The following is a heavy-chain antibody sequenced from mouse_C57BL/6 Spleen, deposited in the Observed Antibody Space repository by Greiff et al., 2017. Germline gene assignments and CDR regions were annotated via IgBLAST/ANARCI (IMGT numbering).Heavy chain of an antibody. CDR3: AYYYGSSYDYYAMDY. D-gene: IGHD1-1*01. J-gene: IGHJ4*01. CDR2: IHPNSGST. CDR1: GYTFTSYW. V-gene: IGHV1-64*01. Sequence: VQLQQPGAELVKPGASVKLSCKASGYTFTSYWMHWVKQRPGQGLEWIGMIHPNSGSTNYNEKFKSKATLTVDKSSSSAYMQLSSLTSEDSAVYYCAYYYGSSYDYYAMDYWGQGTSVTVSS.